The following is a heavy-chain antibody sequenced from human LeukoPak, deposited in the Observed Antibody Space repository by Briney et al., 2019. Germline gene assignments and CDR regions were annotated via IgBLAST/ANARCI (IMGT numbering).Heavy chain of an antibody. J-gene: IGHJ5*02. CDR2: IYTSGST. V-gene: IGHV4-61*02. CDR3: ARGGITMVRGVPPGFDP. Sequence: SETLSLTCTVSGGSISSGSYYWSWIRQPAGKGLEWIGRIYTSGSTNHNPSLKSRVTISVDTSKNQFSLKLSSVTAADTAAYYCARGGITMVRGVPPGFDPWGQGTLVTVSS. D-gene: IGHD3-10*01. CDR1: GGSISSGSYY.